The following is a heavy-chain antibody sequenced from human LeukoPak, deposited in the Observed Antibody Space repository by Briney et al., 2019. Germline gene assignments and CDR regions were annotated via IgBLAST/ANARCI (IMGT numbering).Heavy chain of an antibody. CDR1: GFTFSSYW. CDR3: ARGGSSRFGY. CDR2: TKEGGSEK. Sequence: GGSLRLSCAASGFTFSSYWMSWVRQAPGKGLEWVANTKEGGSEKYYVESVKGRFTISRDNAKNSLFLQMNSLRGEDTAMYYCARGGSSRFGYWGQGTLVTVSS. J-gene: IGHJ4*02. D-gene: IGHD1-26*01. V-gene: IGHV3-7*01.